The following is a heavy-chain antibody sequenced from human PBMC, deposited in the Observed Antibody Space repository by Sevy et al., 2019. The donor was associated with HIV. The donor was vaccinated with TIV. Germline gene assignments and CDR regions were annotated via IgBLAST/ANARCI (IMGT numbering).Heavy chain of an antibody. J-gene: IGHJ6*02. CDR2: ISAYNDNT. CDR3: ARDRNNYDSTGYPKGVDV. Sequence: ASVKVSCKASGYTFTKYGISWVRQAPGQGLEWMGWISAYNDNTNYAQKLQGRVTMTTDTSTNTAYMELRSLRSDDTAGYYCARDRNNYDSTGYPKGVDVWGQGTTVTVSS. D-gene: IGHD3-22*01. CDR1: GYTFTKYG. V-gene: IGHV1-18*01.